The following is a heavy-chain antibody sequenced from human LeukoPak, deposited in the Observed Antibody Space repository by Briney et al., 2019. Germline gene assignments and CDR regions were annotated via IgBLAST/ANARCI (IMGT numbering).Heavy chain of an antibody. CDR3: AREFSVVGNFDY. CDR1: GFLFSGFIDHT. V-gene: IGHV3-21*01. CDR2: ISSSSTSI. D-gene: IGHD2-21*01. Sequence: PGGSLRLSCADSGFLFSGFIDHTMVWVRQAPEKGLEWVSYISSSSTSISYADSVRGRFSISRDNAQRSLYLHMNSLRDEDTAVYYCAREFSVVGNFDYWGQGTLVIVSS. J-gene: IGHJ4*02.